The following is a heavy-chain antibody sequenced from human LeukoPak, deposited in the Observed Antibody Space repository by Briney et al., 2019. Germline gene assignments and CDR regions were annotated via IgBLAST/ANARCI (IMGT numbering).Heavy chain of an antibody. D-gene: IGHD5-18*01. CDR3: ARRVDTAMVMSDAFDI. CDR2: IYYSGST. J-gene: IGHJ3*02. Sequence: SETLSLTCTVSGGSISSYYWSWIRQPPGKGLEWIGYIYYSGSTNYNPSLKSRVTISVDTSKNQFSLKLSSVTAADTAVYYCARRVDTAMVMSDAFDIWGQGTMVTVSS. V-gene: IGHV4-59*01. CDR1: GGSISSYY.